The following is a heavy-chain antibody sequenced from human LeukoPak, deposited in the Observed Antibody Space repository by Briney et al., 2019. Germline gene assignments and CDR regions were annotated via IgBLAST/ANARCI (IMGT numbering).Heavy chain of an antibody. V-gene: IGHV4-34*01. CDR2: INHSGST. CDR3: ARGPLYYDFWSGYRNDAFDI. D-gene: IGHD3-3*01. Sequence: SETLSLTCAVYGGSFSGYYWSWIRQPPGKGLEWIGEINHSGSTNYNPSLKSRVTISVDTSKNQFSLKLSSVTAAGTAVYYCARGPLYYDFWSGYRNDAFDIWGQGTMVTVSS. J-gene: IGHJ3*02. CDR1: GGSFSGYY.